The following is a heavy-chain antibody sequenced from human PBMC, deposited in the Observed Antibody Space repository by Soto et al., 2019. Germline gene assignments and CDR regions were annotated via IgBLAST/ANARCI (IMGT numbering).Heavy chain of an antibody. D-gene: IGHD2-2*01. V-gene: IGHV3-21*01. J-gene: IGHJ6*02. CDR2: IRTTSSYI. CDR3: ARVLPAAMNNYYYAMDV. CDR1: GFSFSSYN. Sequence: EVQLVESGGGLVKPGGSLRLSCAASGFSFSSYNMNWVRQTPGKGLGWVASIRTTSSYIHYADSVKGRFTISRDNAKNSLYLQMDSLRAEDTAVYYCARVLPAAMNNYYYAMDVWGQGTTVTVSS.